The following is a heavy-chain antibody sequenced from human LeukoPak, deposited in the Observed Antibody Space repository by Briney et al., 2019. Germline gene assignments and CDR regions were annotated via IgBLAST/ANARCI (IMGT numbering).Heavy chain of an antibody. CDR1: GFTFSSYW. CDR2: IKQDGSEK. Sequence: SGGSLRLSCAASGFTFSSYWMNRVRQAPGKGLEWVANIKQDGSEKNYVDSVKGRFTISRDNAKNSLYLQMNSLRAEDTAVYYCAREGYSYAYYFDYWGQGTLVTVSS. CDR3: AREGYSYAYYFDY. V-gene: IGHV3-7*01. J-gene: IGHJ4*02. D-gene: IGHD5-18*01.